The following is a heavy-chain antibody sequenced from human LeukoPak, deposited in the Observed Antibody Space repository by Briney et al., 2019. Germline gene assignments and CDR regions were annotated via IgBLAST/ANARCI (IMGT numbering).Heavy chain of an antibody. CDR3: AKGGCRGTCNPLAY. CDR2: SGDSDGST. CDR1: GFTFSGSG. Sequence: GGSLRLSCAASGFTFSGSGMSWVRQAPGKGLEWIASSGDSDGSTYYADSLKGQFTISRDNSKTTLYLQMNNLRAEDTAVYYCAKGGCRGTCNPLAYWGQGALVTVSP. V-gene: IGHV3-23*01. J-gene: IGHJ4*02. D-gene: IGHD2-15*01.